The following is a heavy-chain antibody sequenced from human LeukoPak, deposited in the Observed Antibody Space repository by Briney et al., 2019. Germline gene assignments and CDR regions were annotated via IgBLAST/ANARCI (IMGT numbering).Heavy chain of an antibody. CDR2: IYTSGGT. V-gene: IGHV4-4*07. CDR1: GGSISSYY. CDR3: AGRGSSSGTFDV. D-gene: IGHD2-2*01. J-gene: IGHJ3*01. Sequence: ETLSLTCTVSGGSISSYYWSWIRQPPGKGLEWIGRIYTSGGTSYNPSLKSRVTMSVDKSKNQFSLNLASLTAADTALYYCAGRGSSSGTFDVWGPGTFVTVSS.